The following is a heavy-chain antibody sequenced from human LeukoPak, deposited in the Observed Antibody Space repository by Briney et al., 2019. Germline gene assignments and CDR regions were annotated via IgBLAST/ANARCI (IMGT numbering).Heavy chain of an antibody. CDR1: GFTFSSYA. CDR2: ISGSGGST. V-gene: IGHV3-23*01. CDR3: AKAEYSSNYGMDV. J-gene: IGHJ6*02. D-gene: IGHD6-6*01. Sequence: GGSLRLSCAAPGFTFSSYAMSWVRQAPGKGLEWVSAISGSGGSTYYADSVKGRFTISRDNSKNTLYLQMNSLRAEDTAVYYCAKAEYSSNYGMDVWGQGTTVTVFS.